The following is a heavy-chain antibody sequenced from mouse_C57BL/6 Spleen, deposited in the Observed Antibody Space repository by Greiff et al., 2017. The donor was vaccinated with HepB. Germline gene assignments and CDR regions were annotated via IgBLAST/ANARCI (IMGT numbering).Heavy chain of an antibody. Sequence: QVQLQQPGAELVKPGASVKLSCKASGYTFTSYWMHWVKQRPGQGLEWIGMIHPNSGSTNYNEKFKSKATLTVDKSSSTAYMQLSSLTSEDSAVYYCARSAYYSNYSWFAYWGKGTLVTVSA. D-gene: IGHD2-5*01. V-gene: IGHV1-64*01. CDR2: IHPNSGST. CDR3: ARSAYYSNYSWFAY. J-gene: IGHJ3*01. CDR1: GYTFTSYW.